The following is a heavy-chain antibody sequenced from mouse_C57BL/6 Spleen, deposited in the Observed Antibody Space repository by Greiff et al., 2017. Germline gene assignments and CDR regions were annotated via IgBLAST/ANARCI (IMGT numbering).Heavy chain of an antibody. D-gene: IGHD2-12*01. CDR3: ARESYYDAMDY. V-gene: IGHV14-2*01. Sequence: EVTLQESGAELVKPGASVKLSCTASGFNIKAYYMHWVKQRTEQGLEWIGRIDPEDGETKYAPKFPGKATITADTSSNTAYLQLSSLTSEDTAVYYCARESYYDAMDYWGQGTSVTVSS. CDR2: IDPEDGET. J-gene: IGHJ4*01. CDR1: GFNIKAYY.